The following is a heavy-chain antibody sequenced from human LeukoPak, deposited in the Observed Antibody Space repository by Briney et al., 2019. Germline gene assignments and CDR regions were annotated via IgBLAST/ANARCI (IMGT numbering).Heavy chain of an antibody. Sequence: ASVKDSCKASGYTFTSYDINWVRQATGQGLEWMGWMDPNSGNTGYAQKFQGRVTMTRSTSVSTAYMELSNLTSEDTAVYYCARSSVGVRRRTVCWGQGTLVTVSS. CDR2: MDPNSGNT. D-gene: IGHD1-26*01. CDR1: GYTFTSYD. J-gene: IGHJ4*02. V-gene: IGHV1-8*01. CDR3: ARSSVGVRRRTVC.